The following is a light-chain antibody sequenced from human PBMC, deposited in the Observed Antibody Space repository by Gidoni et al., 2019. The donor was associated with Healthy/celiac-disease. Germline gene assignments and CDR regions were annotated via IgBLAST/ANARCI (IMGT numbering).Light chain of an antibody. J-gene: IGKJ1*01. CDR1: QSLLHSNGYNY. CDR3: MQALQTPRT. CDR2: LGS. V-gene: IGKV2-28*01. Sequence: DIVITQSPLSLPVTPGEPASISCRSSQSLLHSNGYNYLDWYLQKPGQSPQLLIYLGSNRASGVPDRFSGSGSGTYFTLKISRVEAEDVGVYYCMQALQTPRTFGQGTKVEIK.